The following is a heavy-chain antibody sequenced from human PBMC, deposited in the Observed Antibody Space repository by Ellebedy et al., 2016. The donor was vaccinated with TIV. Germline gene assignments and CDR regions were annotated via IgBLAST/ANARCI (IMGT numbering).Heavy chain of an antibody. V-gene: IGHV1-46*01. D-gene: IGHD5-18*01. CDR3: ARDEYSYGFDAFDI. CDR1: GYNFTSYY. CDR2: INPSGGST. Sequence: ASVKVSCKASGYNFTSYYMHWVRRAPGQGLEWMGLINPSGGSTSYAQKFQGRVTMTRDTSTSTVYMELSSLRSEDTAVYYCARDEYSYGFDAFDIWGQGTMVTVSS. J-gene: IGHJ3*02.